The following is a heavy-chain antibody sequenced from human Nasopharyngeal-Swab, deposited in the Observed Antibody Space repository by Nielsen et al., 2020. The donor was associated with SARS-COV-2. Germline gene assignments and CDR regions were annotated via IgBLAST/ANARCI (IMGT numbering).Heavy chain of an antibody. CDR2: INPSGGST. D-gene: IGHD5-18*01. CDR3: ARVGGARGYSYGQFDY. Sequence: ASVKVSCKASGYTFTSYYMHWVRQAPGQGLEWMGIINPSGGSTSYAQKFQGRVTMTRDTSTSTVYMELSSLRSEDTAVYYCARVGGARGYSYGQFDYWGQGTPVTVSS. V-gene: IGHV1-46*01. J-gene: IGHJ4*02. CDR1: GYTFTSYY.